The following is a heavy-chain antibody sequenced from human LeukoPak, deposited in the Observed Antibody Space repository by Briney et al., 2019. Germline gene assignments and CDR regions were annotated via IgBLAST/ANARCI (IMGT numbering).Heavy chain of an antibody. Sequence: GGSLRLYCAASGFTFSDYYMSWIRQAPGKGLEWVSYLSSSGSNIYSADSVKGRFTISRDNAKNSLYLQMNSLRAEDTAVYYCARGIDTSGWYDFDYWGQGTLVTVSS. V-gene: IGHV3-11*04. CDR2: LSSSGSNI. J-gene: IGHJ4*02. CDR1: GFTFSDYY. D-gene: IGHD6-19*01. CDR3: ARGIDTSGWYDFDY.